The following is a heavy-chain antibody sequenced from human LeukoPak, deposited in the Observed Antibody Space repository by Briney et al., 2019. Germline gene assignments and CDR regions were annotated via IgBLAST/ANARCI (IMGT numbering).Heavy chain of an antibody. CDR3: ARAPFHRFGELFARARRAPDAFDI. D-gene: IGHD3-10*01. V-gene: IGHV1-8*01. CDR1: GYTFTSYD. J-gene: IGHJ3*02. CDR2: MNPNSGNT. Sequence: ASMKVSCKASGYTFTSYDINWVRQATGQGLEWMGWMNPNSGNTGYAQKFQGRVTMTRNTSISTAYMELSSLRAEDTAVYYCARAPFHRFGELFARARRAPDAFDIWGQGTMVTVSS.